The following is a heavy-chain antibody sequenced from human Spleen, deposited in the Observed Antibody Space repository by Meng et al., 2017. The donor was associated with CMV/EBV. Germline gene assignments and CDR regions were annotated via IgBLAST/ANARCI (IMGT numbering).Heavy chain of an antibody. Sequence: GESLKISCAASGFTFSSHSMNWVRQAPGKGLEWVSSISSSSSYIYYADSVKGRFTISRDNAKNSLYLQMNSLRAEDTAVYYCARDGGYCSSTSCNYYYGMDVWGQGTTVTVSS. CDR2: ISSSSSYI. D-gene: IGHD2-2*01. V-gene: IGHV3-21*01. J-gene: IGHJ6*02. CDR3: ARDGGYCSSTSCNYYYGMDV. CDR1: GFTFSSHS.